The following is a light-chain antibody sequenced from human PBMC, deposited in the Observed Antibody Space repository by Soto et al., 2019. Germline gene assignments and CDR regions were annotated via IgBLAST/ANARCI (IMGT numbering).Light chain of an antibody. CDR2: GAS. CDR1: QSVSNNY. J-gene: IGKJ1*01. V-gene: IGKV3-20*01. Sequence: EIGLAHSRGTGSLYKGERATLSDMASQSVSNNYIACYQQKPGQAPRLLIYGASNRATGIPDRFSGSGSGTAFTLTISSLEREDFAVYYCQQYGSSGTFGQGTKVDIK. CDR3: QQYGSSGT.